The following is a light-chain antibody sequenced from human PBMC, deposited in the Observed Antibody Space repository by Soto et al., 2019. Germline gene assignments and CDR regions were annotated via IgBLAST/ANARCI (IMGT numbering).Light chain of an antibody. CDR2: GAS. Sequence: EIVLTQSPGTLSLSPGERATLSCRASQSVSSSYLAWYQQKPGQAPRLLIYGASSRATGIPDRFSGSGSGTDFTLTINRLEPEDFAVYYCQQYRSSLWTFGQGTKVEIK. J-gene: IGKJ1*01. CDR1: QSVSSSY. CDR3: QQYRSSLWT. V-gene: IGKV3-20*01.